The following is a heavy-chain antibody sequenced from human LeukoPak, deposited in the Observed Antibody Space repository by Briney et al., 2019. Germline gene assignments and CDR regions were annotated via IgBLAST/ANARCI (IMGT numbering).Heavy chain of an antibody. D-gene: IGHD5-12*01. J-gene: IGHJ3*02. Sequence: GGPLRLSCAASGFTFSSYSMNWVRQAPGKGLEWVSSISSSSSYIYYADSVKGRFTISRDNAKNSLYLQMNSLRAEDTAVYYCARDISGYSASDYAFDIWGQGTMVTVSS. V-gene: IGHV3-21*01. CDR2: ISSSSSYI. CDR1: GFTFSSYS. CDR3: ARDISGYSASDYAFDI.